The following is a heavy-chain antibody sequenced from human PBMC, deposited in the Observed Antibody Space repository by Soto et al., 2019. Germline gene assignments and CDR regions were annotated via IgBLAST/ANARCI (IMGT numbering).Heavy chain of an antibody. CDR2: ISWNSGST. CDR1: GFNFDDYA. V-gene: IGHV3-9*01. CDR3: EKDRGHYWYFDL. Sequence: EVQLVESGGGLVQPGRSLRLSCAASGFNFDDYAMHWVRQVPGKGLEWVSGISWNSGSTGYADSVKGRFTISRDHAKNSLYLQMNSLRVEDTALYYCEKDRGHYWYFDLWGRGTLVTVSS. J-gene: IGHJ2*01.